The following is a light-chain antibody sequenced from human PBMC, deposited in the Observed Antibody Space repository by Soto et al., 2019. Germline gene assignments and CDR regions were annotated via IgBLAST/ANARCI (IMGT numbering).Light chain of an antibody. V-gene: IGLV1-44*01. CDR2: ANN. J-gene: IGLJ1*01. CDR1: SSNIGSNT. Sequence: QSVLTQPPSASGTPGQRVTISCSGSSSNIGSNTVNWYQQLPGTAPKLLIHANNQRPSGVPDRFSGSKSGTSASLAISWLQSKEADYYCAAWDDSLNGYVFGTGTKVTVL. CDR3: AAWDDSLNGYV.